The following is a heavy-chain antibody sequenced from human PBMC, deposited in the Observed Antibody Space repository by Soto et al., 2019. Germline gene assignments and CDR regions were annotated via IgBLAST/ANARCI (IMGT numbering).Heavy chain of an antibody. Sequence: QLQLQESGPGLVKPSETLSLTCTVSGGSISSSSYYWGWIRQPPGKGLEWIGSIYYSGSTYYNPSLKSRVTISVDTSKNQFSLKLSSVTAADTAVYYCARHARWGYCSSTSCYFGAFDIWGQGTMVTVSS. CDR2: IYYSGST. V-gene: IGHV4-39*01. D-gene: IGHD2-2*01. J-gene: IGHJ3*02. CDR1: GGSISSSSYY. CDR3: ARHARWGYCSSTSCYFGAFDI.